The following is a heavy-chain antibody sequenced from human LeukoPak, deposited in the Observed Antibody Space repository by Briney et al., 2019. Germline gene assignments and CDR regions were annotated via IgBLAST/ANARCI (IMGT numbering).Heavy chain of an antibody. V-gene: IGHV1-46*01. CDR1: GYSFTGHY. CDR3: ARDNSMHERGWWFDP. D-gene: IGHD4-23*01. J-gene: IGHJ5*02. CDR2: INPRGTST. Sequence: ASVTVSCKASGYSFTGHYMHWVRQAPGQGLEWMGVINPRGTSTIYAEKFQGRNIMTRDFSTTTDYMELSSLKSDDTAVYYCARDNSMHERGWWFDPWGQGTLVTVSS.